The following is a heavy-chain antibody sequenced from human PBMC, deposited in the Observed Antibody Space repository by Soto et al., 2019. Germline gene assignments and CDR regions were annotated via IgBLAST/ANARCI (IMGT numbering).Heavy chain of an antibody. CDR3: AHRGDAATLDY. CDR1: GFSLSTSGVG. CDR2: IYWDDDK. V-gene: IGHV2-5*02. J-gene: IGHJ4*02. D-gene: IGHD6-25*01. Sequence: QITLKESGPTLVKPTQTLTLTCTFSGFSLSTSGVGVGWIRQPPGKALEWLALIYWDDDKRYSPSLKSRLTIPKATSKNQVVRTMTNMYPVDTATYYCAHRGDAATLDYWGQGTLVTVSS.